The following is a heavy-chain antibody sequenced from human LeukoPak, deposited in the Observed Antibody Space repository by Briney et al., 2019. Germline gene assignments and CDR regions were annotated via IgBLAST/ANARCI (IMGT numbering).Heavy chain of an antibody. CDR1: GFTFDDYA. J-gene: IGHJ3*02. V-gene: IGHV3-9*03. D-gene: IGHD6-19*01. CDR3: SKDFYSSSTAFDI. Sequence: GRSLRLSSAAYGFTFDDYAMHWDRQAPGKGMEWVSCISWNGRTRGYADSVKGRFIISRDNAENSLYLQMNSLRAEDMALYYCSKDFYSSSTAFDIWGQGTMVTVSS. CDR2: ISWNGRTR.